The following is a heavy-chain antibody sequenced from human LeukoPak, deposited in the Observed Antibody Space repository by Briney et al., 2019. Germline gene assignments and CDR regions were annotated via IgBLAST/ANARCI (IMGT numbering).Heavy chain of an antibody. CDR2: ISSSSSYI. J-gene: IGHJ4*02. V-gene: IGHV3-21*01. D-gene: IGHD3-10*01. CDR1: GFTFSSYS. Sequence: GGSLRVSCAASGFTFSSYSMNWVRQAPGKGLEWVSSISSSSSYIYYADSVKGRFTISRDKAKNSLYLQMNSLRAEDTAVYYCARVSPFTYYYASASSPSFDYWGQGTLVTDSS. CDR3: ARVSPFTYYYASASSPSFDY.